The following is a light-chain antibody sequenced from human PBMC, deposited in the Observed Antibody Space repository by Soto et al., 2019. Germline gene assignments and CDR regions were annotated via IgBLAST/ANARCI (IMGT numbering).Light chain of an antibody. CDR2: DAS. CDR3: QQRSNWHPWT. Sequence: EIVLTQSPATLSLSPGERATLSCRASQSVSSYLAWYQQKPGQAPSLIIYDASNRANGIPARFSGSGSGTDFALTISRLEPEDFAAYYCQQRSNWHPWTFGQGTKVDI. J-gene: IGKJ1*01. V-gene: IGKV3-11*01. CDR1: QSVSSY.